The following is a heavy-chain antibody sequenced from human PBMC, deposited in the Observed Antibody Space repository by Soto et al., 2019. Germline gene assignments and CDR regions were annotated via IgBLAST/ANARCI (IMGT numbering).Heavy chain of an antibody. Sequence: SETLSLTCAVYGGSISSYYWSWIRQPPGKGLEWIGYIYSSGSTNYNPSLKSRVTISVDTSRNQFSLKMSSVTAADTAVYYCARMTYSSGWNFQHWGQGSLVTVSS. V-gene: IGHV4-59*01. CDR3: ARMTYSSGWNFQH. CDR1: GGSISSYY. CDR2: IYSSGST. D-gene: IGHD6-19*01. J-gene: IGHJ1*01.